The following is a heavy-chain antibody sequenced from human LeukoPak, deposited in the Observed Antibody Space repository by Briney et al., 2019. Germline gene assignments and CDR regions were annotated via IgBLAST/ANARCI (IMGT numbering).Heavy chain of an antibody. CDR2: INPSGGST. CDR3: AREGYCSGGTCYSFDY. CDR1: GYSFTNYA. D-gene: IGHD2-15*01. V-gene: IGHV1-46*01. Sequence: ASVKVSCKASGYSFTNYAMNWVRQAPGQGLECMGIINPSGGSTSYAQKFQGRVTMTRDMSTSTVYMELSSLRSEDTAVYFCAREGYCSGGTCYSFDYWGQGTLVTVSS. J-gene: IGHJ4*02.